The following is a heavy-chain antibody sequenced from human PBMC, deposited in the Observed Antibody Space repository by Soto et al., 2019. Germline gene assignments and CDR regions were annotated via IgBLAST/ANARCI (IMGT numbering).Heavy chain of an antibody. J-gene: IGHJ6*02. CDR3: ARTYYYGSGSQYYYYYGMDV. V-gene: IGHV5-51*01. D-gene: IGHD3-10*01. CDR1: GYSFTTYW. CDR2: IHPGDSDT. Sequence: GESLKISCKGSGYSFTTYWIGWVRQMPGKGLEWMGIIHPGDSDTTYSPSFQGQVTISVDKSINTAYLQWSSLKASDTAMYYCARTYYYGSGSQYYYYYGMDVWGQGTTVTVSS.